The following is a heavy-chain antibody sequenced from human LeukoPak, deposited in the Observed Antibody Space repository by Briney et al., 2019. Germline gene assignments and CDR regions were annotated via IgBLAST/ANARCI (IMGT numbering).Heavy chain of an antibody. CDR2: IYYSGST. CDR1: GGSVSSGNYY. Sequence: SETLSLTCTVSGGSVSSGNYYWSWIRQPPGKGLEWIGYIYYSGSTNYNPSLKSRVTISVDTSKNQFSLKLSSVTAADTAVYYCARRLQDYYYGMDVWGQGTTVTVSS. J-gene: IGHJ6*02. V-gene: IGHV4-61*01. D-gene: IGHD5-24*01. CDR3: ARRLQDYYYGMDV.